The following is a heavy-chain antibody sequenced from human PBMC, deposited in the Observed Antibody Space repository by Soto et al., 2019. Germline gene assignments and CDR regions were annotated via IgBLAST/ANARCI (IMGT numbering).Heavy chain of an antibody. CDR2: IYYSGST. V-gene: IGHV4-59*01. J-gene: IGHJ6*03. Sequence: SEPLSLTCTDSGGSISSYYWTWIRQPPGKGLEWIGYIYYSGSTNYNPFLKSRITISVDTSKNQFSLKLSSVTAADTAVYYCAREIYDFWSGSEGYYYYYYYMDVWGKGTTVTVSS. D-gene: IGHD3-3*01. CDR1: GGSISSYY. CDR3: AREIYDFWSGSEGYYYYYYYMDV.